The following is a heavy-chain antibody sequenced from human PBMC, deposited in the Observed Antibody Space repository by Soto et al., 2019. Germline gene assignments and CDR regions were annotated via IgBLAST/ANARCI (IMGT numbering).Heavy chain of an antibody. CDR3: ARRDCSGGSCYGGDWFDP. D-gene: IGHD2-15*01. Sequence: QLQLQESGPGLVKPSETLSPTCTVSGGSISSSSYYWGWIRQPPGKGLEWIGSIYYSGSTYYNPSLKSRVTISVDTSKNQFSLKLSSVTAADTAVYYCARRDCSGGSCYGGDWFDPWGQGTLVTVSS. J-gene: IGHJ5*02. CDR1: GGSISSSSYY. V-gene: IGHV4-39*01. CDR2: IYYSGST.